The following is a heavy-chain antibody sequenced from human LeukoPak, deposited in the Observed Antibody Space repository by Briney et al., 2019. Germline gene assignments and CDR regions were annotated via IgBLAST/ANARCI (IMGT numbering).Heavy chain of an antibody. V-gene: IGHV1-2*02. CDR2: INPNSGGT. Sequence: ASVKVSCKASGYTFTSYAMHWVRQAPGQRLEWMGWINPNSGGTNYAQKFQGRVTMTRDTSISTAYMELSSLRSEDTAVYYCARGCSGGSCQVDYWGQGTLVTVSS. J-gene: IGHJ4*02. D-gene: IGHD2-15*01. CDR1: GYTFTSYA. CDR3: ARGCSGGSCQVDY.